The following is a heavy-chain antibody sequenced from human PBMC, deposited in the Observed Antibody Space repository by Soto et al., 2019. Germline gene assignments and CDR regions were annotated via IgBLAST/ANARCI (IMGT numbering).Heavy chain of an antibody. Sequence: QVQLVQSGAEVKKPGASVKVSCKASGYTFTSYYMHWVRQAPGQGLEWMGIINPSGGSTNYAQKFQGRVTMTRDTSISTAYMELSRLRSDDTAVYYCARDSSSSELGYWGQGTLVTVSS. CDR3: ARDSSSSELGY. J-gene: IGHJ4*02. CDR1: GYTFTSYY. D-gene: IGHD6-6*01. CDR2: INPSGGST. V-gene: IGHV1-46*01.